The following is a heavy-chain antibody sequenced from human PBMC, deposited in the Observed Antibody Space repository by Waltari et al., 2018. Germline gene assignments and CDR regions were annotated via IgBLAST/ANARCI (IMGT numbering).Heavy chain of an antibody. CDR2: ISFDSMNK. CDR3: ARDLYTYGPLEYY. V-gene: IGHV3-30*15. D-gene: IGHD3-16*01. CDR1: GFIFSHYG. Sequence: LVESGGGVVQPGGSLRISCAASGFIFSHYGVHWVRQVPGKGLEWVAYISFDSMNKDYADSVEGRFTISRDNSDSILHLQMSSLRKEDTAVYYCARDLYTYGPLEYYGGQGALVTV. J-gene: IGHJ4*02.